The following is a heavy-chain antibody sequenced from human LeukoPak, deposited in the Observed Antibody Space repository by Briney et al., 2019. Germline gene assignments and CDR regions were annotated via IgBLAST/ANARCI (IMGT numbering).Heavy chain of an antibody. Sequence: SETLSLTCTVSGGSVSSGSYYWSWIRQPAGKGLEWIGRIYTSGSTNYNPSLKSRVTMSVDTSKNQFSLKLSSVTAADTAVYYCAREPYYDFWSASLRDAFDIWGQGTMVTVSS. V-gene: IGHV4-61*02. CDR2: IYTSGST. J-gene: IGHJ3*02. D-gene: IGHD3-3*01. CDR1: GGSVSSGSYY. CDR3: AREPYYDFWSASLRDAFDI.